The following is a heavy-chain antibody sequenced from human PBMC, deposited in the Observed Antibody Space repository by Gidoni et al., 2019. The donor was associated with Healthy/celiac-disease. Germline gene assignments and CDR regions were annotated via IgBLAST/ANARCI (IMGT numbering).Heavy chain of an antibody. CDR3: ARRRTERAFDI. CDR2: IYSGGST. V-gene: IGHV3-53*02. CDR1: GFTVSSNY. Sequence: EVQLVETGGGLIQPGGSLRLSCAASGFTVSSNYMSWVRQAPGKGLEWVSVIYSGGSTYYADSVKGRFTISRDKSKNTLYLQMNSLRAEDTAVYYCARRRTERAFDIWGQGTMVTVSS. J-gene: IGHJ3*02.